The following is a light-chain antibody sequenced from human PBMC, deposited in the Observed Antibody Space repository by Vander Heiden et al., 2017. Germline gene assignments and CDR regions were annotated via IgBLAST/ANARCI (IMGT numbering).Light chain of an antibody. J-gene: IGKJ4*01. Sequence: ALRLTQSPSSFSASTGDRVTITCRASPGIGSYLAWYQQKPGKAPDLLIYAASTLQSGVPSRFSGSGSGTDFTLTISRLQSEDFATYYCQQDYSYPLTFGGGTKVEIK. CDR3: QQDYSYPLT. CDR1: PGIGSY. CDR2: AAS. V-gene: IGKV1-8*01.